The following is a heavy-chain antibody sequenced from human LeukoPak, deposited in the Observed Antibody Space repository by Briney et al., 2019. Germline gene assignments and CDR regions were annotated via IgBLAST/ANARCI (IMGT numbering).Heavy chain of an antibody. Sequence: GGSLRLSCATSGFTFSGSAMHWVRQASGKGLEWVGRIRSKANSYATAYAASVKGRFTISRDDSKNTAYLQMNSLKTEDTAVYYCTRHYRTNNDYVWGSYRYTDYWGQGTLVTVSS. J-gene: IGHJ4*02. V-gene: IGHV3-73*01. CDR3: TRHYRTNNDYVWGSYRYTDY. D-gene: IGHD3-16*02. CDR1: GFTFSGSA. CDR2: IRSKANSYAT.